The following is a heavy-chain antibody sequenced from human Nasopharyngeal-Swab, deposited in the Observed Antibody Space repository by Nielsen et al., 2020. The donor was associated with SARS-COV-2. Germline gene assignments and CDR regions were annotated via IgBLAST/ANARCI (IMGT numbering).Heavy chain of an antibody. CDR3: ARVVSYYGDYEIYAFDI. J-gene: IGHJ3*02. D-gene: IGHD4-17*01. V-gene: IGHV4-34*01. CDR2: INHSGST. Sequence: WIRQPPGKGLGWIGEINHSGSTNYNPSLKSRVTISVDTSKNQFSLKLSSVTAADTAVYYCARVVSYYGDYEIYAFDIWGQGTMVTVSS.